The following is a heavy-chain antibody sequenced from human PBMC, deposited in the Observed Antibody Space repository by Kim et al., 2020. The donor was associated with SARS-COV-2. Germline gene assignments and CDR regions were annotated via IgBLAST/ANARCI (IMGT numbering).Heavy chain of an antibody. CDR1: GYTFTSYA. CDR3: ATSGQTYYYDSSYY. J-gene: IGHJ4*02. D-gene: IGHD3-22*01. Sequence: ASVKVSCKASGYTFTSYAMHWVRQAPGQRLEWMGWINAGNGNTKYSQKFQGRVTITRDTSASTAYMELSSLRSEDTDVYYCATSGQTYYYDSSYYWGQGPLVPVSS. V-gene: IGHV1-3*01. CDR2: INAGNGNT.